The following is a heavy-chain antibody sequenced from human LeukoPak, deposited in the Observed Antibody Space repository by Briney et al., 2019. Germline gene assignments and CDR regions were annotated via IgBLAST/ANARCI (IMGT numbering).Heavy chain of an antibody. Sequence: GGSRRLSCAASGFTFSTYSMNWVRQAPGKGLEWVSSISSSSIYVYYADSVEGRFTISRDNAKNSLYLQMNSLRAEDTAVYYWARLSPVRGVIIDAFDIWGQGTMVTVSS. CDR1: GFTFSTYS. V-gene: IGHV3-21*01. D-gene: IGHD3-10*01. CDR2: ISSSSIYV. J-gene: IGHJ3*02. CDR3: ARLSPVRGVIIDAFDI.